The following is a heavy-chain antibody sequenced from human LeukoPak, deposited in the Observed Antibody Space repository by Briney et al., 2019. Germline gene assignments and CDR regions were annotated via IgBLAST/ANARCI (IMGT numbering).Heavy chain of an antibody. Sequence: ASVKVSCKASGYTFTDYYMHWVRQAPGQGLEWMRWINPKSGGTNYAQNFQGRVTMTRDTPISTAYMELSRLRSDDTAVYCCARVQDSSGYYWVFDYWGQGTLVTVSS. CDR3: ARVQDSSGYYWVFDY. J-gene: IGHJ4*02. CDR2: INPKSGGT. V-gene: IGHV1-2*02. CDR1: GYTFTDYY. D-gene: IGHD3-22*01.